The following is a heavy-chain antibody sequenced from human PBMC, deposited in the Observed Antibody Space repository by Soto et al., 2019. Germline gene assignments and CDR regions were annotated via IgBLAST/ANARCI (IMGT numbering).Heavy chain of an antibody. Sequence: ASVKVSCKVSGYTLTELSMHWVRQAPGKGLEWMGGFDPEDGETIYAQKFQGRVTMTEDTPTDTAYMELSSLRSGDTAVYYCATGIAAAPSGFDYWGQGTLVTVSS. CDR3: ATGIAAAPSGFDY. J-gene: IGHJ4*02. D-gene: IGHD6-13*01. CDR1: GYTLTELS. CDR2: FDPEDGET. V-gene: IGHV1-24*01.